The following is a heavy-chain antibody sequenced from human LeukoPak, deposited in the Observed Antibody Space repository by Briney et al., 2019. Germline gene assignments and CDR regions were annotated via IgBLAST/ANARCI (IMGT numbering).Heavy chain of an antibody. V-gene: IGHV3-64*01. J-gene: IGHJ6*03. CDR1: GFTFSSYA. Sequence: GGSLRLSCAASGFTFSSYAMHWVRQAPGKGLEHVSAISSNGGSTYYANSVKGRFTISRDNSKNTLYLQMGSLRAEDMAVYYCARARDNDFWSGYYFYYYYYYMDVWGKGTTVTVSS. CDR3: ARARDNDFWSGYYFYYYYYYMDV. CDR2: ISSNGGST. D-gene: IGHD3-3*01.